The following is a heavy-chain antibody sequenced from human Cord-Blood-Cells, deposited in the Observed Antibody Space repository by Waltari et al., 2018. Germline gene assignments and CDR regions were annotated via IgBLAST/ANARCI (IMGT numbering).Heavy chain of an antibody. J-gene: IGHJ4*02. Sequence: QVQLVQSGAEVKKPGASVKFSCKASGYTFTGYYMHWVRQAPGQGLEWMGWINPTGGGTNYAQKFQGRVTMTRDTSISTAYMELSRLRSDDTAVYYCARDGAVAAIYYFDYWGQGTLVTVSS. CDR3: ARDGAVAAIYYFDY. CDR1: GYTFTGYY. V-gene: IGHV1-2*02. D-gene: IGHD6-19*01. CDR2: INPTGGGT.